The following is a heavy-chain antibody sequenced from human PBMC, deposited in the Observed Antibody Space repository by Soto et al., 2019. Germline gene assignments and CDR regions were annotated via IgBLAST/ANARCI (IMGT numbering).Heavy chain of an antibody. CDR2: FDPEDGET. CDR3: APRGAYYDILTGYYFANYFDY. CDR1: GYTVTELS. J-gene: IGHJ4*01. D-gene: IGHD3-9*01. Sequence: ASVKVSCKFSGYTVTELSMHWVRQAPGKGLEWMGGFDPEDGETIYAQKFQGRVTMTEDTSTDTAYMELSSLRSEDTAVYYCAPRGAYYDILTGYYFANYFDYWX. V-gene: IGHV1-24*01.